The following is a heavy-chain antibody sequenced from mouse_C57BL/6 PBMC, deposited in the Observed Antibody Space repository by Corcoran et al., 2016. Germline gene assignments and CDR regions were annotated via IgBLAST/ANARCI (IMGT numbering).Heavy chain of an antibody. Sequence: QIQLVQSGPELKKPGETVKISCKASGYTFTTYGMSWVKQAPGKGLKWMGWINTYSGVPTYADDFKGRFAFSLETSASTAYLQINNHKNEDTATYFCARGIYYGSLFDYWGQGTTHTVSS. CDR2: INTYSGVP. CDR3: ARGIYYGSLFDY. J-gene: IGHJ2*01. CDR1: GYTFTTYG. D-gene: IGHD1-1*01. V-gene: IGHV9-3*01.